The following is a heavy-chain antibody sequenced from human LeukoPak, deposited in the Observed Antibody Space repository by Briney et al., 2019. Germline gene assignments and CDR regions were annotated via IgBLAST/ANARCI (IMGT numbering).Heavy chain of an antibody. Sequence: SETLSLTCTVSAGSISSYYWSWIRQPPGKGLEWIGYIYYTGSTNYNPSLKSRVTISVDTSKNQFSLKLSSVTAADTAVYYCARSLRSSSWYYNWFDPWGQGTLVTVSS. J-gene: IGHJ5*02. V-gene: IGHV4-59*01. CDR1: AGSISSYY. D-gene: IGHD6-13*01. CDR3: ARSLRSSSWYYNWFDP. CDR2: IYYTGST.